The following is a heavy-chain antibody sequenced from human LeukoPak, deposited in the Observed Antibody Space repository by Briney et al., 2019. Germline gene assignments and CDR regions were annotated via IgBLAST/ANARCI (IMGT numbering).Heavy chain of an antibody. CDR2: ISYDGSNK. CDR3: AKDYDILTGYQNPYYFDY. V-gene: IGHV3-30-3*01. D-gene: IGHD3-9*01. CDR1: GFTFSSYA. J-gene: IGHJ4*02. Sequence: GGSLRLSCAASGFTFSSYAMHWVRHAPGKGLEWVAVISYDGSNKYYADSVKGRFTISRDNSKNTLYLQMNSLRAEDTAVYYCAKDYDILTGYQNPYYFDYWGQGTLVTVSS.